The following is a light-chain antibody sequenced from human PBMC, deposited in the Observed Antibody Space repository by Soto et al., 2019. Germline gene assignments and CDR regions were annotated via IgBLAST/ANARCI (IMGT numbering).Light chain of an antibody. J-gene: IGLJ2*01. CDR3: QSSDSSLSGSMV. CDR1: RSTIGAGYD. CDR2: GNN. V-gene: IGLV1-40*01. Sequence: QSVLTQPPSVSGAPGQRLTISCTGNRSTIGAGYDVHWYQQLPGTAPTLLIYGNNNRPSGVPDLFSGSKYGTSASLAITGLQAEDEAAYYYQSSDSSLSGSMVFGGGTKLTVL.